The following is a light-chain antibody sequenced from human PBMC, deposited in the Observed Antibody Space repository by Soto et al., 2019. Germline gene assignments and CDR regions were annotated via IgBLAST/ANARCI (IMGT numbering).Light chain of an antibody. CDR3: QQYNSYSPWT. CDR2: DAS. V-gene: IGKV1-5*01. Sequence: DIQMTQSPSTLSASVGYRFTITCRASQSISSWLAWYQQKPGKAPKLLIYDASSLESGVPSRFSGSGSGTEFTLTISSLQPDDFATYYCQQYNSYSPWTFGQGTTVDIK. J-gene: IGKJ1*01. CDR1: QSISSW.